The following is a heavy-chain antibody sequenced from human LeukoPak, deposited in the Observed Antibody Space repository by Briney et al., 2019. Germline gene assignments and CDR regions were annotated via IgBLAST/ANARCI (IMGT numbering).Heavy chain of an antibody. CDR1: GFTFSSYG. D-gene: IGHD3-22*01. J-gene: IGHJ4*02. CDR3: AKDRIFSYYYDSSGYYDGVFDY. Sequence: GGSLRLSCAASGFTFSSYGMSWVRQAPGKGLEWVSYISSSGSTIYYADSVKGRFTTSRDNAKNSLYLQMNSLRAEDTAVYYCAKDRIFSYYYDSSGYYDGVFDYWGQGTLVTVSS. V-gene: IGHV3-48*04. CDR2: ISSSGSTI.